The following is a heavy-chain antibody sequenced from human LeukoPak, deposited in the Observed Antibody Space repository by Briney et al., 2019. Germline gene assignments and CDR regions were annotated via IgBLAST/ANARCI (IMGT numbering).Heavy chain of an antibody. CDR3: ASLLWGTTLPPVG. CDR2: ISSSSSYI. Sequence: GGSLRLSCAASGFTFSSYTMNWVRQAPGKGLEWVSLISSSSSYIYYADSVKGRFTISRDNAKNSLHLQMNSLRAEDTAVYYCASLLWGTTLPPVGWGQGTLVTVSS. J-gene: IGHJ4*02. D-gene: IGHD3-16*01. CDR1: GFTFSSYT. V-gene: IGHV3-21*04.